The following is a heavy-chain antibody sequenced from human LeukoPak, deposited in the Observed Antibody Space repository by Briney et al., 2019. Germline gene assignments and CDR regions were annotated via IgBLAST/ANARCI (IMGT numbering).Heavy chain of an antibody. V-gene: IGHV3-7*01. CDR2: IKEDGSER. J-gene: IGHJ4*02. Sequence: GGSLRLSCAASGFTFSSYWMSWVRQAPGKGLEWVANIKEDGSERDYLDSVKSRFTVSRDNAKNSLYLQMNTMRADDTAVYYCARDHSLDYWGQGTLVTVSS. CDR3: ARDHSLDY. CDR1: GFTFSSYW.